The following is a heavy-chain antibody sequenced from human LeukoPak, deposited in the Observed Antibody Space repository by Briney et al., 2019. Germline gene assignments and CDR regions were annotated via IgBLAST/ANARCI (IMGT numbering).Heavy chain of an antibody. CDR2: IIPILCTS. J-gene: IGHJ4*02. CDR3: AREARWDPNYYDSSGYYP. D-gene: IGHD3-22*01. CDR1: GGTFSSYA. Sequence: GASVKVSCRASGGTFSSYAISWVRQAPGQGLEWMGGIIPILCTSNYAQKFQGRVTITTGESTSKAYMELSSLRSEDTAVYYCAREARWDPNYYDSSGYYPWGQGTLVTVSS. V-gene: IGHV1-69*05.